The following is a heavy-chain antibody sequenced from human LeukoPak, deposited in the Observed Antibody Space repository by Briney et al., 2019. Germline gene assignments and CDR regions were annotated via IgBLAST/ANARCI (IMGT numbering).Heavy chain of an antibody. CDR2: ISYDGSNK. CDR3: AKGDPYGSGSYPVDY. CDR1: GFTFSRYG. D-gene: IGHD3-10*01. J-gene: IGHJ4*02. Sequence: GGSLRLSCAASGFTFSRYGMHWVRQASGKGLEWVALISYDGSNKYYADSVKGRFTISRDNSKNTLFLQMNSLRPEDTAVYYCAKGDPYGSGSYPVDYWGQGLLVTVSS. V-gene: IGHV3-30*18.